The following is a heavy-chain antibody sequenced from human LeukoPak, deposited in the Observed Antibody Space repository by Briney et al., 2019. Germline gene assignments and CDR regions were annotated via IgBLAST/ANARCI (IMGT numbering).Heavy chain of an antibody. CDR1: GFTFSSYA. CDR2: IPGSGDST. Sequence: PGGSLRLSCAASGFTFSSYAMSWVRQAPGKGLEWVPAIPGSGDSTNYADSVKGRFTISRDNSKNTLYLQMNSLRAEDTAVYYCAKRSGVSYGYFDYWGQGTLVTVSS. CDR3: AKRSGVSYGYFDY. D-gene: IGHD1-26*01. J-gene: IGHJ4*02. V-gene: IGHV3-23*01.